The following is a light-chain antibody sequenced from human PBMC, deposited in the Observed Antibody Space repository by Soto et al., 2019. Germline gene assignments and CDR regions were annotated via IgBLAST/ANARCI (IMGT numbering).Light chain of an antibody. CDR2: SAS. J-gene: IGKJ4*01. CDR1: QSVGSSN. V-gene: IGKV3-20*01. Sequence: EVVLTQSPGTLSLSPGERVTLSCRASQSVGSSNLVWYQQKPGQAPRLLISSASSRATGIPDRFSGSGSGTDFTLTISRLEPEDFAVYYCQQYNNWPLTFGGGTKVEIK. CDR3: QQYNNWPLT.